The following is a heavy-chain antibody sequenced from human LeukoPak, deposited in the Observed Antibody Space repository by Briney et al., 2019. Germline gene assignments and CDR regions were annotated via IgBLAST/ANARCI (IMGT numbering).Heavy chain of an antibody. CDR2: INPDGGTT. D-gene: IGHD3-22*01. J-gene: IGHJ4*02. CDR3: ARDYSGYDDY. CDR1: GYTFSRYW. V-gene: IGHV3-74*01. Sequence: GGSLRLSCAGSGYTFSRYWIHWVRQAPGKGLVWVSRINPDGGTTTYADSVKGRFTISRDNAKNTLYLQMNSLSGEDTAVYYCARDYSGYDDYWAQGTLVTVSS.